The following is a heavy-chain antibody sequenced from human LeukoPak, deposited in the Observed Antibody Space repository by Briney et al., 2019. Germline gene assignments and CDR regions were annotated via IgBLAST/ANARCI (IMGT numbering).Heavy chain of an antibody. Sequence: PSETPSLTCTVSGGSISSHYWSWIRQPPGKGLEWVGYIYYSGSTNYNPSLKSRVTISVDTSNNQLSLKLSSVTAADTAVHYCAREVRAAAGMYYYYYMDVWGKGTTVTVSS. CDR1: GGSISSHY. D-gene: IGHD6-13*01. CDR3: AREVRAAAGMYYYYYMDV. V-gene: IGHV4-59*11. CDR2: IYYSGST. J-gene: IGHJ6*03.